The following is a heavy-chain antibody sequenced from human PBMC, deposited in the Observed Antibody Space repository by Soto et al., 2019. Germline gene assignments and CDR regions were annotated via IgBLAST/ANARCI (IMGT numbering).Heavy chain of an antibody. Sequence: QVQLVQSGAEVKKPGSSVKVSCKASGGTFSSYAISWVRQAPGQGLEWMGGIIPIFGTANYAQKFQGRVTXTAGEXXSTPYMELSSLRSEDTAVYYCAINTRGGVAGYFQHWGQGTLVTVSS. CDR2: IIPIFGTA. V-gene: IGHV1-69*12. D-gene: IGHD3-16*01. CDR1: GGTFSSYA. CDR3: AINTRGGVAGYFQH. J-gene: IGHJ1*01.